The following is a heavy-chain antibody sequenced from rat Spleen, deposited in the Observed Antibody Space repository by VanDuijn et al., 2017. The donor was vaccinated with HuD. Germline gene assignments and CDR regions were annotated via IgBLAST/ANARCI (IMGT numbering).Heavy chain of an antibody. V-gene: IGHV5-7*01. CDR3: VRHRDYYNSYVYAFDY. CDR1: GFTFSDYN. J-gene: IGHJ2*01. CDR2: IFYDGSGT. Sequence: EVQLVESGGGLVQPGRSLKLSCAASGFTFSDYNMAWVRQAPKKGLEWVATIFYDGSGTYYRDSVKGRFTMSRDNAKSTLYLQMDSLRSEDTATYYCVRHRDYYNSYVYAFDYWGQGVMVTVSS. D-gene: IGHD1-2*01.